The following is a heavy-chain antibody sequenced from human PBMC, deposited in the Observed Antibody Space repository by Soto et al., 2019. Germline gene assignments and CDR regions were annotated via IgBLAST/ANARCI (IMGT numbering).Heavy chain of an antibody. V-gene: IGHV1-69*02. CDR2: IIPILGIA. CDR1: GGTFSSYT. D-gene: IGHD3-22*01. CDR3: ARVMATGDYYDSSGYYLGGYFDY. Sequence: GASVKVSCKASGGTFSSYTISWVRQAPGQGLEWMGRIIPILGIANYAQKFQGRVTITADKSTSTAYMELSSLRSEDTAVYYCARVMATGDYYDSSGYYLGGYFDYWGQGTLVTVSS. J-gene: IGHJ4*02.